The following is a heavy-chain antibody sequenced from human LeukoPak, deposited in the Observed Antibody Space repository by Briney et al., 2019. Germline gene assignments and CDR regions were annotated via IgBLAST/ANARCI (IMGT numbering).Heavy chain of an antibody. J-gene: IGHJ4*02. V-gene: IGHV1-69*05. CDR3: ARPTPPHPLLALSNSRMYYFDY. D-gene: IGHD1-1*01. Sequence: GASVKVSCKASGGTFSSYAISWVRQAPGQGLEWMGGIIPIFGTANYAQKLQGRVTMTTDTSTSTAYMELRSLRSDDTAVYYCARPTPPHPLLALSNSRMYYFDYWGQGTLVTVSS. CDR1: GGTFSSYA. CDR2: IIPIFGTA.